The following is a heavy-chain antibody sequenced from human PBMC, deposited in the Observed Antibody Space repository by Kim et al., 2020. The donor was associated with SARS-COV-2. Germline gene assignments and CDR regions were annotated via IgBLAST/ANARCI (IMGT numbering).Heavy chain of an antibody. J-gene: IGHJ6*02. CDR1: GYTFTSYD. Sequence: ASVKVSCKASGYTFTSYDINWVRQATGQGLEWMGWMNPNSGNTGYAQKFQGRVTMTRNTSISTAYMELSSLRSEDTAVYYCASLYSGYDYGYYYGMDVWGQGTTVTVSS. CDR2: MNPNSGNT. CDR3: ASLYSGYDYGYYYGMDV. D-gene: IGHD5-12*01. V-gene: IGHV1-8*02.